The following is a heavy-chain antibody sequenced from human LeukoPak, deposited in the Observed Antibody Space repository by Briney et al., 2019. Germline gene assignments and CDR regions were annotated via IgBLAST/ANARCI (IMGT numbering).Heavy chain of an antibody. CDR3: VRVVGGAMDV. D-gene: IGHD3-3*01. CDR2: IYSGGST. J-gene: IGHJ6*02. CDR1: GFTVSSNY. V-gene: IGHV3-53*01. Sequence: GGSLRLSCAASGFTVSSNYMSWVRQAPGKGLEWVSTIYSGGSTYYADSVMGRLTISRHNFKNTLYLQMNSLRAEDTAMYYCVRVVGGAMDVWGQGTTVTVSS.